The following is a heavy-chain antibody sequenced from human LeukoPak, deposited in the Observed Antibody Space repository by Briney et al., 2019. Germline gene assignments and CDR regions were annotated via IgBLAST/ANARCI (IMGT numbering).Heavy chain of an antibody. Sequence: SETLSLTFTGSVGSISSNYWSWIGQPAGKGLEWIGRIYTSGSTNYSHSLNSRVTLSVVTSRNQFTLRLSSVTAADTAVYYCARDGRGSASSWYFDLWGQGTMVTVSS. D-gene: IGHD6-13*01. CDR2: IYTSGST. J-gene: IGHJ4*02. CDR1: VGSISSNY. V-gene: IGHV4-4*07. CDR3: ARDGRGSASSWYFDL.